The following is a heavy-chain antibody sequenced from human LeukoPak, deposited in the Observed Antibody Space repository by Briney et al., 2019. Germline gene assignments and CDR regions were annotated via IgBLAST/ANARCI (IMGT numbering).Heavy chain of an antibody. CDR3: ARDEYSSSFDY. CDR2: MNPNSGNT. CDR1: GYTFTSYD. Sequence: GASVKVSCKASGYTFTSYDINWVRQATGQGLEWMGWMNPNSGNTGYAQKFQGRVTITRNTSISTAYMELNSLRSEDTAVYCCARDEYSSSFDYWGQGTLVTVSS. J-gene: IGHJ4*02. D-gene: IGHD6-6*01. V-gene: IGHV1-8*03.